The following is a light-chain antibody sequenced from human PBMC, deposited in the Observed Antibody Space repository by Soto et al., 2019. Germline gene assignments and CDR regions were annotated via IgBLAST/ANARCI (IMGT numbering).Light chain of an antibody. Sequence: DIVMTQSPLSLPVTPGKPASISCRSSQSLLHSNGYNYLDWYLQKPGQSPQLLIYLGSNRASGVXDXXSGSGSGTDFTLKISRVEAEDVGVYYCMQALQTPLTFGGGTKVEIK. CDR2: LGS. V-gene: IGKV2-28*01. J-gene: IGKJ4*01. CDR1: QSLLHSNGYNY. CDR3: MQALQTPLT.